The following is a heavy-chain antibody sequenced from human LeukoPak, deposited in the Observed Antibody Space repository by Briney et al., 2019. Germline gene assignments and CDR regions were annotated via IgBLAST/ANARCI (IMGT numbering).Heavy chain of an antibody. CDR3: ARRGLVAGIYDLVYGFDI. Sequence: ASVKVSCKAAGYSFTTFHINWVRQAPGQGPEWMGWVNPDTGNTGFAQKFQGRVTITQNRTVTTVYMELSSLTSEDTAVYYCARRGLVAGIYDLVYGFDIWGQGTMVTVSS. D-gene: IGHD3/OR15-3a*01. CDR1: GYSFTTFH. J-gene: IGHJ3*02. V-gene: IGHV1-8*03. CDR2: VNPDTGNT.